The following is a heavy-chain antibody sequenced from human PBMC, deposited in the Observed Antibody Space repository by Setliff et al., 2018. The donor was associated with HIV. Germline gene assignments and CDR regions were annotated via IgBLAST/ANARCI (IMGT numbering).Heavy chain of an antibody. V-gene: IGHV7-4-1*02. D-gene: IGHD4-17*01. CDR3: ARDSPTGAFDI. Sequence: ASVKVSCKASGYNFTNYGINWVRQDPGQGLEWMGWINANTGYPTYAQAFRGRFVFSLDTSVSTAYLEISSLEAEDTAVYYCARDSPTGAFDIWGQGTMVTVSS. J-gene: IGHJ3*02. CDR2: INANTGYP. CDR1: GYNFTNYG.